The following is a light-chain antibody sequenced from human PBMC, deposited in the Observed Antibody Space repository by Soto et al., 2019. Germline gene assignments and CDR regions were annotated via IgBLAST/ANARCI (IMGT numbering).Light chain of an antibody. Sequence: EIVMTQSPATLSVSPGERATLSCRASQNVRSNLSWYQQKPGQAPRLLIYGAATRATGIPARFSGRGSGTEFTLTISSLQSEDFAVYYCQQYNNWPPLTFGGGTKVDI. CDR3: QQYNNWPPLT. J-gene: IGKJ4*01. CDR2: GAA. CDR1: QNVRSN. V-gene: IGKV3-15*01.